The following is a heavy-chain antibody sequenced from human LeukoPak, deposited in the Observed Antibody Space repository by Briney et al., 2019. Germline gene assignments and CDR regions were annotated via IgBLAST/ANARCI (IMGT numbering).Heavy chain of an antibody. V-gene: IGHV3-23*01. CDR1: GFIVSNSY. CDR3: AKDQDPHSYGSGSYAPFDY. D-gene: IGHD3-10*01. Sequence: GGSLRLSCAASGFIVSNSYMSWVRQAPGKGLEWVSHISGSGGSTKYSGSVKGRFTISRDNSKNTLYLQINSLRADDTAVYYCAKDQDPHSYGSGSYAPFDYWGQGTLVTVSS. J-gene: IGHJ4*02. CDR2: ISGSGGST.